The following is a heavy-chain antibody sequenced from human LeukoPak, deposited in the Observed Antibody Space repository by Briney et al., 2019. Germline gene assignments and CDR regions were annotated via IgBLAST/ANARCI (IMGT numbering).Heavy chain of an antibody. J-gene: IGHJ3*02. Sequence: SETLSLTCTVSGGSISSYYWSWIRQPPGKGLEWIGYIYYSGSTNYNPSLKSRVTISVDTSKNQFSLKLSSVTAADTAVYYFARHDHVGGAFDIWGQGTMVTVSS. CDR1: GGSISSYY. CDR3: ARHDHVGGAFDI. D-gene: IGHD3-10*01. V-gene: IGHV4-59*08. CDR2: IYYSGST.